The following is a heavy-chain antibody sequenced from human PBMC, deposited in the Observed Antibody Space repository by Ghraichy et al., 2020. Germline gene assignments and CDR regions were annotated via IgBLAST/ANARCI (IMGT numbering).Heavy chain of an antibody. CDR2: ISASGGST. CDR3: ANFKTAARLLVYHDY. CDR1: GFTFSSYP. J-gene: IGHJ4*02. D-gene: IGHD6-6*01. V-gene: IGHV3-23*01. Sequence: GGSLRLSCAASGFTFSSYPMSWVRQAPGKGLEWVSGISASGGSTYYADSVRGRFTISRDNSNNTLYVQMDSLRAEDMAVYYCANFKTAARLLVYHDYWGQGTLVTVSS.